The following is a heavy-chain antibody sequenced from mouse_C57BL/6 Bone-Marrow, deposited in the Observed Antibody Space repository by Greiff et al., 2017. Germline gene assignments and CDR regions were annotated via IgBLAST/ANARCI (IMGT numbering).Heavy chain of an antibody. V-gene: IGHV1-9*01. J-gene: IGHJ4*01. CDR1: GYTFTGYW. CDR3: AKSSGPITTVVATRYAMDY. CDR2: ILPGSGST. D-gene: IGHD1-1*01. Sequence: VKLQQSGAELMKPGASVKLSCKATGYTFTGYWIEWVKQRPGHGLEWIGEILPGSGSTNYNEKFKGKATFTADTSSNTAYMQLSSLTTEDSAIYYCAKSSGPITTVVATRYAMDYWGQGTSVTVSS.